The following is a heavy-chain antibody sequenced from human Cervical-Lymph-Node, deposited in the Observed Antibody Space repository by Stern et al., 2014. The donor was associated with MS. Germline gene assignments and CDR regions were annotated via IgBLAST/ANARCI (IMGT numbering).Heavy chain of an antibody. Sequence: QVQLMQSGGGVMKPGASVKVSCKLSGFTLTDVSMHWVRQVPGKGLEWVVGFDPEDGEAINTQKFQGRFTMNEDTSTDTAYMQLSSLKSDDTAVYYCATSGHRLGLDFWGQGTTVIVSS. D-gene: IGHD6-25*01. V-gene: IGHV1-24*01. CDR1: GFTLTDVS. CDR2: FDPEDGEA. CDR3: ATSGHRLGLDF. J-gene: IGHJ6*02.